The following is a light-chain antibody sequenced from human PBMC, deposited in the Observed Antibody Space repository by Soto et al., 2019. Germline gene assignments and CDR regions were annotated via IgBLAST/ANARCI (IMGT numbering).Light chain of an antibody. V-gene: IGLV1-40*01. CDR2: GNS. J-gene: IGLJ1*01. CDR3: QSYDSSLRGV. CDR1: SSNIGAGYD. Sequence: QPVLTQPPSVSGAPGQRVTSSCTGSSSNIGAGYDVHWYQQLPGTAPKLLIYGNSNRPSGVPDRFSGSKSGTSASLAITGLQAEDEADYYCQSYDSSLRGVFGTGTKVNVL.